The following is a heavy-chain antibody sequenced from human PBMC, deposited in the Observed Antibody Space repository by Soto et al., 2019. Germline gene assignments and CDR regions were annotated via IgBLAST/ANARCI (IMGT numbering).Heavy chain of an antibody. CDR1: GFTFSTYW. V-gene: IGHV3-7*01. D-gene: IGHD6-19*01. J-gene: IGHJ6*02. CDR3: ARVYPGSGWPYHYYGMDV. Sequence: GSLRLSCVVSGFTFSTYWMSWVSQDPGKGLEWVANIKQDGSEKYYVDSVKDRFTISRDNAKNSLYLQMNSLRAEDSAVYYCARVYPGSGWPYHYYGMDVWGQGTTVTVSS. CDR2: IKQDGSEK.